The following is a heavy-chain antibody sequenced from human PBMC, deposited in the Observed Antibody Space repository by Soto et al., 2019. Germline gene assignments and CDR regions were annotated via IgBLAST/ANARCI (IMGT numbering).Heavy chain of an antibody. D-gene: IGHD3-22*01. CDR3: AKDLWAYYYDSSGYYYPFDY. V-gene: IGHV3-30*18. J-gene: IGHJ4*02. CDR1: GFTFSSYG. CDR2: ISYDGSNK. Sequence: PGGSLRLSCAASGFTFSSYGMHWVRQAPGKGLEWVAVISYDGSNKYYADSVKGRFTISRDNSKNTLYLQMNSLRAEDTAVYYCAKDLWAYYYDSSGYYYPFDYWGQGTLVTVSS.